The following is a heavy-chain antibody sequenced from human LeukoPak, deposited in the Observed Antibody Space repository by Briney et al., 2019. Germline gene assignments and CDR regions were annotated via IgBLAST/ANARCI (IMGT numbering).Heavy chain of an antibody. V-gene: IGHV3-66*02. CDR3: ARKAGSSFFGAFDI. Sequence: GGSLRLSCAASGFTVSTNYMSWARQAPGKGLEWVSVIYSGGSTDYADSVRGRFTISGDNSKNTLYLQMNSLRAEDTAVYYCARKAGSSFFGAFDIWGQGTMVTVSS. CDR1: GFTVSTNY. D-gene: IGHD6-6*01. J-gene: IGHJ3*02. CDR2: IYSGGST.